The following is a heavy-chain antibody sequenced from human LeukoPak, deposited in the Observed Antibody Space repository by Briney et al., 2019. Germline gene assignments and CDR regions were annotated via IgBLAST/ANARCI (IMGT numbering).Heavy chain of an antibody. CDR1: GYTFTGYY. Sequence: ASVKVSCKASGYTFTGYYMHWVRQAPGQGLEWMGWINPNSGGTNYAQKFQGRVTMTRDTSISTAYMELSRLRSDDTAVYYCARVLYLTEGVRYYYYYYGMDVWGQGTTVTVSS. D-gene: IGHD2/OR15-2a*01. V-gene: IGHV1-2*02. CDR3: ARVLYLTEGVRYYYYYYGMDV. J-gene: IGHJ6*02. CDR2: INPNSGGT.